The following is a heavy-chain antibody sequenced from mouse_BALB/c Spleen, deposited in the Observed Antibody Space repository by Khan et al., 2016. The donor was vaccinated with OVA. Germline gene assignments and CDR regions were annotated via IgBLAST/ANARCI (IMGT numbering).Heavy chain of an antibody. D-gene: IGHD1-1*02. CDR1: GYTFTSYY. V-gene: IGHV1S81*02. Sequence: VQLQQSGAELVKPGASVRLSCKASGYTFTSYYLYWVKQRPGQGLEWIGDINPSNGGANFNEKFKSKATLTVDTSSSTAYIQLNSLTSEDSAFYYCTRSGYGSFAYWGQGTLVTVSA. CDR2: INPSNGGA. CDR3: TRSGYGSFAY. J-gene: IGHJ3*01.